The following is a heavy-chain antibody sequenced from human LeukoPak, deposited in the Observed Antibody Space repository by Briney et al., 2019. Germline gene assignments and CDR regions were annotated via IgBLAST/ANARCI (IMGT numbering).Heavy chain of an antibody. CDR2: MNPKSGNT. CDR3: ARTGTAYYYYYMDV. Sequence: GASVTVSCKASGYTFTTYDINWVRQATGQGLEWMGWMNPKSGNTGYAQKFQGRVTMTRNTSISTAYMELSSLRSEDTAVYYCARTGTAYYYYYMDVWGKGTTVTVSS. V-gene: IGHV1-8*01. J-gene: IGHJ6*03. CDR1: GYTFTTYD. D-gene: IGHD1-1*01.